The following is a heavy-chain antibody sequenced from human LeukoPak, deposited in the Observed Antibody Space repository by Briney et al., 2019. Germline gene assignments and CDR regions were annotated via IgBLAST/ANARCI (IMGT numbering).Heavy chain of an antibody. CDR3: VRGALSLWFGEGWYGMDV. J-gene: IGHJ6*02. V-gene: IGHV3-64D*06. CDR1: GFTLSTYA. CDR2: ISGNGGST. D-gene: IGHD3-10*01. Sequence: GGSLRLSCSASGFTLSTYAMHWVRQAPGKGLEHVSVISGNGGSTYYADSVKGRFTISRDTSKNTLYLQMSRLRLEDTAVYYCVRGALSLWFGEGWYGMDVWGQGTTVTVSS.